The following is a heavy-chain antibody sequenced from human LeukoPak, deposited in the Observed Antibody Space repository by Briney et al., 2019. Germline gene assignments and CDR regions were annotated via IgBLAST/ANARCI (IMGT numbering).Heavy chain of an antibody. V-gene: IGHV4-4*07. CDR2: IYTSGST. Sequence: PSETLSLTCTVSGGSISSYYWSWIRQPAGKGLEWIGRIYTSGSTNYNPSLKSRVTMSVDTSKNQFSLKLSSVTAADTAVYYCARSSVTTRLYYYYYMDVWGKGTTVTVSS. D-gene: IGHD4-17*01. J-gene: IGHJ6*03. CDR1: GGSISSYY. CDR3: ARSSVTTRLYYYYYMDV.